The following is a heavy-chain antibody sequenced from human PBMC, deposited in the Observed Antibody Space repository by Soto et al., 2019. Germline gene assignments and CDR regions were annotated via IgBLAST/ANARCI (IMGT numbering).Heavy chain of an antibody. CDR1: GYTFTGYY. CDR2: INPNSGGT. CDR3: ARQRNWGSRWFDP. D-gene: IGHD7-27*01. V-gene: IGHV1-2*04. J-gene: IGHJ5*02. Sequence: QVQLVQSGAEVKKPGASVKVSCKASGYTFTGYYMHWVRQAPGQGLEWMGWINPNSGGTHYAQKFQGWVTMTRDTSISTAYMELSRLRSDDTAVYYCARQRNWGSRWFDPWGQGTLVTVSS.